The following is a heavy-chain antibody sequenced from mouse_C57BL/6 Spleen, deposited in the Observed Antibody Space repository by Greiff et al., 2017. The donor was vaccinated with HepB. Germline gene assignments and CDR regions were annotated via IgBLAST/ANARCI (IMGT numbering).Heavy chain of an antibody. Sequence: QVQLQQSGPELVKPGASVKLSCKASGYNFTSYDINWVKQRPGQGLEWIGWIYPRDGSTKYNEKFKGKATLTVDTSSSTAYMELHSLTSEDSAVYFCARGGTFSQAWFAYWGQGTLVTVSA. CDR2: IYPRDGST. D-gene: IGHD3-3*01. V-gene: IGHV1-85*01. CDR1: GYNFTSYD. J-gene: IGHJ3*01. CDR3: ARGGTFSQAWFAY.